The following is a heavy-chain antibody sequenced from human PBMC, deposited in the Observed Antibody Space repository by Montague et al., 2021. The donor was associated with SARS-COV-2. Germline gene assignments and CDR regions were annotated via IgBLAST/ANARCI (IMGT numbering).Heavy chain of an antibody. CDR1: GGSISSSNW. V-gene: IGHV4-4*02. D-gene: IGHD2-2*01. Sequence: SETLSLTCAVSGGSISSSNWWSWVRQPPGKGLEWIGEIYHSGSTNYTPSLKSRVTISVDKSKNQFSLKLSSVTAADTAVYYCARDLLRYCSSTSCYNDAFDIWGQGTMVTVSS. CDR3: ARDLLRYCSSTSCYNDAFDI. J-gene: IGHJ3*02. CDR2: IYHSGST.